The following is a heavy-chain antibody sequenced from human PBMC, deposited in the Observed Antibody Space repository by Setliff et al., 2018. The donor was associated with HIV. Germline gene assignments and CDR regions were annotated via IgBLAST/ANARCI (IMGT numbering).Heavy chain of an antibody. CDR3: ANTVA. J-gene: IGHJ5*02. D-gene: IGHD4-4*01. V-gene: IGHV3-33*08. CDR1: GFSFSSYG. Sequence: LSLTCAASGFSFSSYGMHWVRQAPGKGLEWVGVIWYDGSNKYYADSVKGRFTISRDNSKNTLYLQMDSLRVEDTAIYYCANTVAWGQGTLVTVSS. CDR2: IWYDGSNK.